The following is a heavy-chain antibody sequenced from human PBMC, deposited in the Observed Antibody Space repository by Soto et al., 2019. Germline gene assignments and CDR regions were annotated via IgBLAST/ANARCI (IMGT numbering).Heavy chain of an antibody. CDR2: MNPNSGNT. Sequence: ASVKVSCKASGYTFTSYDINWVRQATGQGLEWMGWMNPNSGNTGYAQKFQGRVTMTRNTSISTAYMELSSLRSEDTAVYYCARGLGYGSGGSCYADDAFDIRGQGTTVTVSS. V-gene: IGHV1-8*01. J-gene: IGHJ3*02. D-gene: IGHD2-15*01. CDR1: GYTFTSYD. CDR3: ARGLGYGSGGSCYADDAFDI.